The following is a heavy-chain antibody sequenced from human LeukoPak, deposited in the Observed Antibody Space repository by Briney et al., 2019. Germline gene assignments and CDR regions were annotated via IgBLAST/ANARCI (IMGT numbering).Heavy chain of an antibody. CDR2: MNPNSGNT. D-gene: IGHD3-10*01. V-gene: IGHV1-8*01. CDR3: ARNVPSTGDFVY. CDR1: GYTFTSYD. J-gene: IGHJ4*02. Sequence: ASVKVSCKASGYTFTSYDINWVRQATGQGLEWMGWMNPNSGNTGYAQKFQGRVTMTRDTSISTAHMELSSLTSEDTAVYYCARNVPSTGDFVYWGQGTLVTVSS.